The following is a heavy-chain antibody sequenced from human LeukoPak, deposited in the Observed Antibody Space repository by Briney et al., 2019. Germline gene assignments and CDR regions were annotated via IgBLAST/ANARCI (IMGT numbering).Heavy chain of an antibody. J-gene: IGHJ4*02. CDR2: ISYDGSNK. V-gene: IGHV3-30*18. D-gene: IGHD4-4*01. CDR3: AKDRTATVTIMGLFDY. CDR1: GFTFSSYG. Sequence: GGSLRLSCAASGFTFSSYGMHWVRQAPGKGLEWVAVISYDGSNKYYADSVKGRFTISRGNSKNTLYLQMNSLRAEDTAVYYCAKDRTATVTIMGLFDYGGQGTLVTVSS.